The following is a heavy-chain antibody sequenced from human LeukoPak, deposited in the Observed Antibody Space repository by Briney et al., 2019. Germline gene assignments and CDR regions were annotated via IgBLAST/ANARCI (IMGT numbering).Heavy chain of an antibody. V-gene: IGHV3-11*01. D-gene: IGHD5-12*01. CDR2: ITSSGDDT. Sequence: GGSLRLSCAASGFTFSDYYMSWIRQAPGKGLEWVAYITSSGDDTYYADSVKGRFTISRDNAKNALFLRMSSLRVEDTATYYCASDIVATSGDFWGQGTLVSVSS. CDR1: GFTFSDYY. CDR3: ASDIVATSGDF. J-gene: IGHJ4*02.